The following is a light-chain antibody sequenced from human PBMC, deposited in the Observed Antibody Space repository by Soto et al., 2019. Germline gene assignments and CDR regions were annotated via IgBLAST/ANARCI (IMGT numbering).Light chain of an antibody. CDR1: QSVSSN. CDR3: QQHSNWPLT. V-gene: IGKV3-11*01. J-gene: IGKJ4*01. Sequence: DIVLTQYPGTLSLSPGERSTLSCRASQSVSSNLAWYQQNPGQAPRLLIFDASNRATGITARFSGSGSGTDFILTISSLEPEDFAVYYCQQHSNWPLTFGGGTQVEIK. CDR2: DAS.